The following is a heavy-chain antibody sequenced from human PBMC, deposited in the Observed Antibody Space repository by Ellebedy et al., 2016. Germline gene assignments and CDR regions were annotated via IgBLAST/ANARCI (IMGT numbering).Heavy chain of an antibody. Sequence: GGSLRLXCTASGFNFNTFFMSWVRQAPGKGLEWVSTISADGDNTRFADSVKGRFTVSRDNSRNTVYLQMNNLRVEDTALYYCRHGHYADYWGQGTLVTVSS. V-gene: IGHV3-23*01. CDR3: RHGHYADY. J-gene: IGHJ4*02. CDR1: GFNFNTFF. CDR2: ISADGDNT.